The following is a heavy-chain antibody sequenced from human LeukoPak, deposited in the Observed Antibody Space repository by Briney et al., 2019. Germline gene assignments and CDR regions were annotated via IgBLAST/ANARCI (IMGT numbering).Heavy chain of an antibody. Sequence: SETLSLTCTVSGGSISSSSYYWGWIRQPPGKGLEWIGSIYYSGSTYYNPSLKSRVTISVDTSKNQFSLKLSSVTAADTAVYYCARARLGYCSGGSCYRGWFDPWGQGTLVTVSS. D-gene: IGHD2-15*01. CDR2: IYYSGST. J-gene: IGHJ5*02. CDR1: GGSISSSSYY. V-gene: IGHV4-39*07. CDR3: ARARLGYCSGGSCYRGWFDP.